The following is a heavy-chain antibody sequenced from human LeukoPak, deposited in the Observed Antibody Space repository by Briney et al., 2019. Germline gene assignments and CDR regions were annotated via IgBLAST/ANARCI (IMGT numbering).Heavy chain of an antibody. CDR1: GFTFSSYA. D-gene: IGHD1-26*01. Sequence: PGGSLRLSCAASGFTFSSYAMSWVRQPPGKGLEWVSAISGSGGSTYYADSVKGRFTISRDNARNTLYLQMNSLRAEDTAVYYCARDRSGSQYYIDVWGKGATVTVSS. CDR2: ISGSGGST. J-gene: IGHJ6*03. V-gene: IGHV3-23*01. CDR3: ARDRSGSQYYIDV.